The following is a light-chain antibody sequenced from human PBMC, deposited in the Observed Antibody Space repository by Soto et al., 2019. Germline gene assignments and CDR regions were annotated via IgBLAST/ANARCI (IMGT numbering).Light chain of an antibody. Sequence: DIVMTQSPDSLAVSLGERATINCKSSQSPLSRADNNNYLAWFQKKPGQPPKLLIYWASTRESGVPDRFSGSGSGIDFTLTISSLQAEDVAVYYCQQYYGSPITFGQGTRLEIK. CDR2: WAS. J-gene: IGKJ5*01. V-gene: IGKV4-1*01. CDR3: QQYYGSPIT. CDR1: QSPLSRADNNNY.